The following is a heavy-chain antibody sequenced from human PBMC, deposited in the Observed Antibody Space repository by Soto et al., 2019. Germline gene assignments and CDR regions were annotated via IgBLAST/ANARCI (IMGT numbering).Heavy chain of an antibody. Sequence: GGSLRLSCAASGFTFSSYAMSWVRQAPGKGLEWVSAISGSGGSTYHADSVKGRLTISRDNSKSTLYLQMNSLRAEDTAVYYCAKITIFGVVIRLAYWGQGTLVTVSS. V-gene: IGHV3-23*01. CDR3: AKITIFGVVIRLAY. CDR2: ISGSGGST. CDR1: GFTFSSYA. J-gene: IGHJ4*02. D-gene: IGHD3-3*01.